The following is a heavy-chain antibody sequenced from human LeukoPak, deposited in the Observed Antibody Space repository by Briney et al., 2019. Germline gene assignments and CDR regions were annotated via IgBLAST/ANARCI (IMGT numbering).Heavy chain of an antibody. CDR3: VRSRLLQLGYFDC. Sequence: PAGSLRLSCAASGFTFSTYEMDWVRQAQGKGLEWVSYISGSGSTIYYADSVKGRFTISRDNANNSLYLQMNSLRAEDTAVYYCVRSRLLQLGYFDCWGEGILVTVSS. CDR2: ISGSGSTI. J-gene: IGHJ4*02. D-gene: IGHD5-24*01. V-gene: IGHV3-48*03. CDR1: GFTFSTYE.